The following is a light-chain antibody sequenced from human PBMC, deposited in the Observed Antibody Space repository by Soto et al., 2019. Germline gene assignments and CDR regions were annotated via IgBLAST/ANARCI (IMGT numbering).Light chain of an antibody. CDR1: QSMSRS. V-gene: IGKV1-39*01. J-gene: IGKJ4*01. CDR3: QHTYTTPLT. CDR2: NAY. Sequence: DIQMTQSPSSLSASVGDRITITCRASQSMSRSVNWYQQRPGKAHKPLIYNAYTLASGVPSRFSGSGSGAYFTLTINSLQPEDFATYYFQHTYTTPLTVGGGTKVEIK.